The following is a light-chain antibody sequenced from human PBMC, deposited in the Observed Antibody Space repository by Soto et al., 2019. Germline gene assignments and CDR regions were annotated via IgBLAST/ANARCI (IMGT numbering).Light chain of an antibody. J-gene: IGLJ3*02. CDR2: EVS. CDR1: SSDVGGYNY. V-gene: IGLV2-14*01. CDR3: SSYTSSSTRV. Sequence: QSALTQPDSVSGSPGQSITISCTGTSSDVGGYNYVSWYQQHPGKAPKLMIYEVSNRPSGVSNRFSGSKTGNTASLTISGLQAEDEADYYCSSYTSSSTRVFGGGTQLTAL.